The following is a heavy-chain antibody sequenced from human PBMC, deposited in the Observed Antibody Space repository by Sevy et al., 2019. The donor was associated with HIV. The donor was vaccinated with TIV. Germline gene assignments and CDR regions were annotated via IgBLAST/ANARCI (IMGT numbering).Heavy chain of an antibody. CDR3: ARVATDNDHYFDY. CDR1: GFTFSSYW. CDR2: IKQDGSEK. D-gene: IGHD1-1*01. Sequence: GGSLRLSCAASGFTFSSYWMSWVRQAPGKGLEWVANIKQDGSEKYYVDSVKGRFTISRDNAKNSLYPQMNSLRAEDTAVYYCARVATDNDHYFDYWGQGTLVTVSS. V-gene: IGHV3-7*01. J-gene: IGHJ4*02.